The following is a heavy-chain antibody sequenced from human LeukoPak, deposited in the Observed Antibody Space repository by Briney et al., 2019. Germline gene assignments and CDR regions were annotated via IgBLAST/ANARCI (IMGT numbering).Heavy chain of an antibody. CDR3: ASHVGSSGYYSWFDP. CDR2: IIPILGIA. Sequence: SVKVSCKASGGTFSSYAISWVRQAPGQGLEWMGRIIPILGIANYAQKFQGRVTITADKSTSTAHMELSSLRSEDTAVYYCASHVGSSGYYSWFDPWGQGTLVTVSS. J-gene: IGHJ5*02. D-gene: IGHD3-22*01. V-gene: IGHV1-69*04. CDR1: GGTFSSYA.